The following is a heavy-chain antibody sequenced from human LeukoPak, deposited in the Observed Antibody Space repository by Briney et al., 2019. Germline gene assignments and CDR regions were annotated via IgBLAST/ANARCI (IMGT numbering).Heavy chain of an antibody. CDR2: ISASGSSP. CDR1: RFTFSDYV. CDR3: VKTNTGSLWDPLF. V-gene: IGHV3-23*01. J-gene: IGHJ4*02. D-gene: IGHD1-26*01. Sequence: GGSLRLSCAASRFTFSDYVMSWVRQAPGKGLEWVSTISASGSSPFYADSVKGRVTISRDNSKNALSLQMNSLRAEDTAIYYCVKTNTGSLWDPLFWGQGTLVTVSS.